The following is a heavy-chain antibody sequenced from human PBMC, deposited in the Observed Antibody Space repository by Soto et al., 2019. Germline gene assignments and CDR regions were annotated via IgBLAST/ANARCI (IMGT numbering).Heavy chain of an antibody. CDR1: GGTFSSYA. CDR2: IIPIFGTA. V-gene: IGHV1-69*13. D-gene: IGHD3-9*01. Sequence: GASVKVSCKASGGTFSSYAISWVRQAPGQGLEWMGGIIPIFGTANYAQKFQGRVTITADESTSTAYMELSSLRSEDTAVYYCARDNLRYYDILTGYCPFDYWGQGTLVTVSS. J-gene: IGHJ4*02. CDR3: ARDNLRYYDILTGYCPFDY.